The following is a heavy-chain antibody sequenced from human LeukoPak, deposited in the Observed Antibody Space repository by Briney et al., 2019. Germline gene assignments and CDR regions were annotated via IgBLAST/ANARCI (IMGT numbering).Heavy chain of an antibody. D-gene: IGHD2-2*01. J-gene: IGHJ3*02. CDR1: GFTFSNSW. CDR2: IKCDGSEK. CDR3: VRGVGSSTSCYVRAFDI. V-gene: IGHV3-52*01. Sequence: GGSLRLSCAASGFTFSNSWMHWVCQAPEKGLEWVANIKCDGSEKCYVDSVKGRLTISRDNAKNSLYLQVNSLRAEDMTVYYCVRGVGSSTSCYVRAFDIWGQGTMVTVSS.